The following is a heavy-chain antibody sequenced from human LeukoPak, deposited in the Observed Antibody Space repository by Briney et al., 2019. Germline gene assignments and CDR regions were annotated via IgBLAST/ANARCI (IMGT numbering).Heavy chain of an antibody. J-gene: IGHJ4*02. Sequence: GGSLRLSCAASGFTFSSYGMHWVRQAPGKGLEGVAFIRYDGSNKYYADSVKGRFTISRDNSKNTLYLQMNTLRAEDTAVYYCAKVGETDFWSGQEVYWGQGTLVTVSS. V-gene: IGHV3-30*02. D-gene: IGHD3-3*01. CDR2: IRYDGSNK. CDR1: GFTFSSYG. CDR3: AKVGETDFWSGQEVY.